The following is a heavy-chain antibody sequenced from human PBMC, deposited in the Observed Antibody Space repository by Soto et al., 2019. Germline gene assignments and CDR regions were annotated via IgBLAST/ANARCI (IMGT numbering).Heavy chain of an antibody. D-gene: IGHD3-22*01. V-gene: IGHV3-23*01. CDR2: ISGSGGST. CDR1: GFTFSSYA. Sequence: GGSLRLSCAASGFTFSSYAMSWVRQAPGKGLEWVSAISGSGGSTYYADSVKGRFTISRDNSKNTLYLQMNSLRVEDTAVYYCAKDHITMIVVVISFYFDYWGQGTQVTVSS. J-gene: IGHJ4*02. CDR3: AKDHITMIVVVISFYFDY.